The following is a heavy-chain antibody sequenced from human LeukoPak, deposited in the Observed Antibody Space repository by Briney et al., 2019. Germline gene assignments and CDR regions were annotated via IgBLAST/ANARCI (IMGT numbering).Heavy chain of an antibody. J-gene: IGHJ4*02. CDR2: IYYTGST. CDR1: GASISGVTYY. CDR3: ARRGGSGRAFDY. D-gene: IGHD1-26*01. Sequence: KPSETLSLTCSVSGASISGVTYYWGWIRQPPGKGLEWIGSIYYTGSTYDNPSLKSRVTISVDTSKNQFSLKLSSVTAADTAVYYCARRGGSGRAFDYWGQGTLVTVSS. V-gene: IGHV4-39*01.